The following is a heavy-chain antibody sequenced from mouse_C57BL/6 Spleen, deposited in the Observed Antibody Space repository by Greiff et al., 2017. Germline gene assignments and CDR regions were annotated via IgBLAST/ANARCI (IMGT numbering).Heavy chain of an antibody. V-gene: IGHV1-55*01. J-gene: IGHJ2*01. CDR1: GYTFTSYW. Sequence: QVQLQQPGAELVKPGASVKMSCKASGYTFTSYWITWVKQRPGQGLEWIGDIYPGSGSTNYNEKFKSKATLTVDTSSSTAYMQLSSLTSEDSAVYYCARGIDSSGYCFDYWGQGTTLTVSS. CDR2: IYPGSGST. CDR3: ARGIDSSGYCFDY. D-gene: IGHD3-2*02.